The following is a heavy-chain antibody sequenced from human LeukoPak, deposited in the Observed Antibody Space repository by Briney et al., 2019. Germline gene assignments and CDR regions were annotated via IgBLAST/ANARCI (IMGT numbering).Heavy chain of an antibody. Sequence: GASVKVSCKASGYTFTGYYMHWVRQAPGQGLEWMGWINPNSGGTNYAQKFQGRVTMTRDTSISTAYMELSRLRSDDTAVYYCARLRSRLVRRNYYFDYWGQGTLVTVSS. D-gene: IGHD2-8*02. J-gene: IGHJ4*02. V-gene: IGHV1-2*02. CDR1: GYTFTGYY. CDR2: INPNSGGT. CDR3: ARLRSRLVRRNYYFDY.